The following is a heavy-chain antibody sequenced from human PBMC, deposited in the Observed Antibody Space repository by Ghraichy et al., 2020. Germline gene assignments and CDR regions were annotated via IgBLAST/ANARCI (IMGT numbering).Heavy chain of an antibody. V-gene: IGHV4-39*01. CDR3: ARNVAVILATNVWWFDP. D-gene: IGHD2-8*01. J-gene: IGHJ5*02. CDR2: ISYSGST. CDR1: GGSISSSSYY. Sequence: SETLSLTCTVSGGSISSSSYYWGWIRQPPGTGLEWIGSISYSGSTYYNPSLKSRVTISVDTSKMQFSLKLSSVTAADTAVYYCARNVAVILATNVWWFDPGGQGRVVTVSS.